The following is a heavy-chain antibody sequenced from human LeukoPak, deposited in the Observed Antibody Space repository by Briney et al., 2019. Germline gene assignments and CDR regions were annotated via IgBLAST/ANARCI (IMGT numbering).Heavy chain of an antibody. CDR1: GFTVSSNY. Sequence: QSGGSLRLSCAVSGFTVSSNYMNWVRQVPGKGLEWVSIIYSGGSTYYADSVKGRFSISRDNPKNTLYLQMNSLRAEDTAVYYCARDDGAGGPFDYWGRGTLVSVSS. CDR2: IYSGGST. J-gene: IGHJ4*02. CDR3: ARDDGAGGPFDY. V-gene: IGHV3-66*01. D-gene: IGHD3-10*01.